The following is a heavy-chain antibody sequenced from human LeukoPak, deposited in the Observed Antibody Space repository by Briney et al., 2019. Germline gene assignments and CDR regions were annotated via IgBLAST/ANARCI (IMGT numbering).Heavy chain of an antibody. CDR2: ISAYNGNT. J-gene: IGHJ4*02. Sequence: ASVKVSCKASGYTFTSYGISWLRQAPGQGLEWMGWISAYNGNTNYAQKLQGRVTMTTDTSTSTAYMELRSLRSDDTAVYYCARDYSVATIQPGDYWGQGTLVTVSS. D-gene: IGHD5-12*01. V-gene: IGHV1-18*01. CDR3: ARDYSVATIQPGDY. CDR1: GYTFTSYG.